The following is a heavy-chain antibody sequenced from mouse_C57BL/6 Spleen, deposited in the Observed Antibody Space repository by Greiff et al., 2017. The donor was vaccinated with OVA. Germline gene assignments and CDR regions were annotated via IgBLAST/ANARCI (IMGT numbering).Heavy chain of an antibody. D-gene: IGHD1-1*01. CDR1: GYTFTSYW. Sequence: VKQSCKASGYTFTSYWMQWVKQRPGQGLEWIGEIDPSDSYTNYNQKFKGKATLTVDTSSSTAYMQLSSLTSEDSAVYYCARSYYYGSSYHFDYWGQGTTLTVSS. J-gene: IGHJ2*01. V-gene: IGHV1-50*01. CDR2: IDPSDSYT. CDR3: ARSYYYGSSYHFDY.